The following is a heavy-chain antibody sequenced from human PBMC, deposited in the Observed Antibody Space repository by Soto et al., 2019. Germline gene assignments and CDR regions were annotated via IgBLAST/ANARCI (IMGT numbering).Heavy chain of an antibody. D-gene: IGHD4-17*01. CDR2: INHSGST. J-gene: IGHJ5*02. V-gene: IGHV4-34*01. CDR1: GGSLSGYY. CDR3: ARGRMTTVTLNWFAP. Sequence: ASETLSLTCAVYGGSLSGYYWSWIRQPPGKGLEWIGEINHSGSTNYNPSLKSRVTISVDTSKNQFSLKLSSVTAADTAVYYCARGRMTTVTLNWFAPWGQGTLVTVSS.